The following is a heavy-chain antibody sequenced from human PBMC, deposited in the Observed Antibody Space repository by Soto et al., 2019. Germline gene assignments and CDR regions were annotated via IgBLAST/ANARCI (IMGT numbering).Heavy chain of an antibody. CDR3: ARDILNGWKDYYYGMDV. Sequence: SETLSLTCTVSGGSISSYYWSWIRQPAGKGLEWIGRIYTSGSTNYNPSLKSRVTMSVDTSKNQFSLKLSSVTAADTAVYYCARDILNGWKDYYYGMDVWGQGTTVTVSS. D-gene: IGHD3-9*01. CDR1: GGSISSYY. CDR2: IYTSGST. V-gene: IGHV4-4*07. J-gene: IGHJ6*02.